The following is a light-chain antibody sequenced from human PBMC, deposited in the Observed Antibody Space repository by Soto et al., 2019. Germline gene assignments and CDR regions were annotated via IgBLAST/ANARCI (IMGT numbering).Light chain of an antibody. CDR2: AAS. CDR1: QGISSE. CDR3: LQDYNYSLT. J-gene: IGKJ3*01. Sequence: IPLTQSQSYLSASEGDRVTITCGASQGISSELGWYQQKPGKAPKLLIYAASSLQSGVPSRFSGSGSGTDFTLTISSLQPEDFATYYCLQDYNYSLTFGPGTKVDI. V-gene: IGKV1-6*01.